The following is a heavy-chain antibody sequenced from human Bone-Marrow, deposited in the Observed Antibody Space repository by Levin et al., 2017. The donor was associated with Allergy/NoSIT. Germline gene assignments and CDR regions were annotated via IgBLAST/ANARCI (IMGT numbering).Heavy chain of an antibody. J-gene: IGHJ4*02. D-gene: IGHD3-10*01. CDR2: MYFLGST. Sequence: SETLSLTCTVSSDSINNYYWSWIRQPPGKGLEWIGYMYFLGSTTYYPSLKSRVTISKDTSKKQFSLKLSSVTASDTAVYYCARGSYYGRVDFWGQGTLVTVSS. CDR3: ARGSYYGRVDF. V-gene: IGHV4-59*01. CDR1: SDSINNYY.